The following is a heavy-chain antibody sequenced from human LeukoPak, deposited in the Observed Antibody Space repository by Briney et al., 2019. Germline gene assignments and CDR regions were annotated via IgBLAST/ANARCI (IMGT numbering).Heavy chain of an antibody. V-gene: IGHV4-4*09. CDR1: GGSISSFY. CDR3: ATSPKVTYFDY. CDR2: IHTSGDT. J-gene: IGHJ4*02. Sequence: SETLSLTCTVSGGSISSFYWSWIRQPPGKGLEWIGYIHTSGDTSYNPSLRSRVTISVDSSKKQFSLKLGSVTAADTAVYYCATSPKVTYFDYWGQGTLVTVSS.